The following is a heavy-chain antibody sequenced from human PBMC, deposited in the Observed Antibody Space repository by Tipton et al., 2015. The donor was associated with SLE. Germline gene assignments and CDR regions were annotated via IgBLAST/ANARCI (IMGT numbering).Heavy chain of an antibody. V-gene: IGHV4-34*01. J-gene: IGHJ4*02. CDR1: GGSFSGYY. CDR2: INHSGST. D-gene: IGHD2-2*01. Sequence: TLSLTCAVYGGSFSGYYWSWIRQPPGKGLEWIGEINHSGSTNYNPSLKSRVTISVDTSKKQFSLQLSSVTAADTSVYYCARGGRDIVVVPAADFDYWGQGTLVTVSS. CDR3: ARGGRDIVVVPAADFDY.